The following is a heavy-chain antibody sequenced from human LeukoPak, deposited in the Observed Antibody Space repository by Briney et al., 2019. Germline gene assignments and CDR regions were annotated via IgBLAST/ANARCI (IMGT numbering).Heavy chain of an antibody. V-gene: IGHV3-23*01. J-gene: IGHJ4*02. CDR2: ISGSGGST. CDR3: AKSSLGPTRIRGYCSSTSCYHTGDY. CDR1: GFTFSSYA. D-gene: IGHD2-2*01. Sequence: PGGSLRLSCAASGFTFSSYAMSWVRQAPGKGLEWVSAISGSGGSTYYADSVKGRFTISRDNSKNTLYLQMNSLRAEDTAVYYCAKSSLGPTRIRGYCSSTSCYHTGDYWGQGTLVTVSS.